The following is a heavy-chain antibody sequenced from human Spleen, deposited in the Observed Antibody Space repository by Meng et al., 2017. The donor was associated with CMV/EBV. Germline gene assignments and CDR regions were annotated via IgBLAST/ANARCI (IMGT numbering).Heavy chain of an antibody. CDR2: IKQDGSEK. CDR3: AKSGLDVDTAMPRVYYFDY. D-gene: IGHD5-18*01. CDR1: GFTFSSYW. Sequence: GGSLRLSCAASGFTFSSYWMSWVRQAPGKGLERVANIKQDGSEKYYVDSVKGRFTISRDNAKNSLYLQMNSLRAEDTAVYYCAKSGLDVDTAMPRVYYFDYWGQGTLVTVSS. V-gene: IGHV3-7*03. J-gene: IGHJ4*02.